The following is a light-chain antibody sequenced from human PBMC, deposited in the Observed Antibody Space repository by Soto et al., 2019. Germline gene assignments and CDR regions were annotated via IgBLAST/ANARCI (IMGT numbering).Light chain of an antibody. CDR3: SAYSDIDTKV. CDR1: SSDVGRYDY. V-gene: IGLV2-11*01. Sequence: QSALTQPRSVSGSPGQSVTISCTGTSSDVGRYDYVSWYQQYPGGAPKLIIYDVTERPSGVPDRFSGSKSGNTASLTISGLQPEDEADYYCSAYSDIDTKVFGTGTKVTVL. J-gene: IGLJ1*01. CDR2: DVT.